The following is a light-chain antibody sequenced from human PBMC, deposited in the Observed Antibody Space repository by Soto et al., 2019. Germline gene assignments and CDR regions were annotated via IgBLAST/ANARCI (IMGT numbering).Light chain of an antibody. CDR1: QSIASY. CDR3: QQSSSTPWT. J-gene: IGKJ1*01. Sequence: DIQMTQSPSSLSASVGDRVTITCRASQSIASYFNWYQQKPGRAPNLLISAASSLQSGVPSRFSGSGSGTDFTLTISNLQPEDFATYYCQQSSSTPWTFGQGTKVDI. V-gene: IGKV1-39*01. CDR2: AAS.